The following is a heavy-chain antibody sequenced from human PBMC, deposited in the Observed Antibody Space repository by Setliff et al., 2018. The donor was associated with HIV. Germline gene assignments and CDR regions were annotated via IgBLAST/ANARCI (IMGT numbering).Heavy chain of an antibody. CDR2: IYYSGST. Sequence: SETLSLTCTVSGGSISSGGYYWSWIRQHPGKGMEWIGYIYYSGSTNYNPSLKRRVTISADTSKNQFSLKLTSVTAADTAVYYCARGERYSSSWYEGDNGFDPWGQGTLVTVSS. V-gene: IGHV4-31*03. J-gene: IGHJ5*02. D-gene: IGHD6-13*01. CDR1: GGSISSGGYY. CDR3: ARGERYSSSWYEGDNGFDP.